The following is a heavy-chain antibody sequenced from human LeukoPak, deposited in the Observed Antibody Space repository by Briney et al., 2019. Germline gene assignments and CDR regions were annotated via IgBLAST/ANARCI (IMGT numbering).Heavy chain of an antibody. CDR1: GGSISSYY. Sequence: SETLSLTCTVSGGSISSYYWSWIRQPAGKGLEWIGRIYTSGSTNYNPSLKSRVTTSVDTSKNQFSLKLSSVTAADTAVYYCVRDSRLGQQLDSFDYWGQGTLVTVSS. V-gene: IGHV4-4*07. J-gene: IGHJ4*02. CDR3: VRDSRLGQQLDSFDY. D-gene: IGHD6-13*01. CDR2: IYTSGST.